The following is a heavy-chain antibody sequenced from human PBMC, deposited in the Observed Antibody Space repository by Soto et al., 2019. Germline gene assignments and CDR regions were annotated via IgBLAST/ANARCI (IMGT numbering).Heavy chain of an antibody. CDR3: AREGSYGSGTYDL. CDR1: GFTFSDYY. CDR2: ISSSSSYT. D-gene: IGHD3-10*01. Sequence: SGFTFSDYYMSWIRQAPGKGLEWVSYISSSSSYTNYADSVKGRFTISRDNSKNTLYLQMNSLRAEDTALYFCAREGSYGSGTYDLWGQGTLVTVSS. V-gene: IGHV3-11*05. J-gene: IGHJ4*02.